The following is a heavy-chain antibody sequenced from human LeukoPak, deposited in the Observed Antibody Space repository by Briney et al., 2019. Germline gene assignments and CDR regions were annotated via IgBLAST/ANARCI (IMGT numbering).Heavy chain of an antibody. V-gene: IGHV4-59*08. Sequence: SETLSLICTVSGGSISSYYWSWLRQPPGKGLEWIGYIFYSGTTNYNPSLKSRVTISVDTSKNQFSLKLSSVTAADTAVYYCARHPRYYDILTGYQYYFDYWGQGTLVTVSS. CDR1: GGSISSYY. CDR3: ARHPRYYDILTGYQYYFDY. J-gene: IGHJ4*02. D-gene: IGHD3-9*01. CDR2: IFYSGTT.